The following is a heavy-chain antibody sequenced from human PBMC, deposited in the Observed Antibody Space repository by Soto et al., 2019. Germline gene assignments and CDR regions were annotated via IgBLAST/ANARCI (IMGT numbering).Heavy chain of an antibody. J-gene: IGHJ6*02. CDR3: ASRNYFYALDV. CDR2: INYSGST. Sequence: SETLSLTCAVSGGSFSGYYWGWVRQPPGKGLEWGGEINYSGSTNYNPSLKRRVTISVDTSKNQVSLKVTSVTAADTAMYYCASRNYFYALDVWGQGTTVTVSS. V-gene: IGHV4-34*01. CDR1: GGSFSGYY.